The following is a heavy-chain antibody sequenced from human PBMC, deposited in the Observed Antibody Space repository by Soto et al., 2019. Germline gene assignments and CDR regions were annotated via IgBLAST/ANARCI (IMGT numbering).Heavy chain of an antibody. Sequence: QVQLQESGPGLVKPSETLSLTCTVSGGSISSYDWSWIRQPPGKGLEWIGYIYHTGRTNYNPSLTSRVTISVDTSKNQVSLKLRSVTAADTAVYYCTLLGGWPNGFDPWGQGTLVTVSS. V-gene: IGHV4-59*01. CDR2: IYHTGRT. CDR3: TLLGGWPNGFDP. J-gene: IGHJ5*02. CDR1: GGSISSYD. D-gene: IGHD6-19*01.